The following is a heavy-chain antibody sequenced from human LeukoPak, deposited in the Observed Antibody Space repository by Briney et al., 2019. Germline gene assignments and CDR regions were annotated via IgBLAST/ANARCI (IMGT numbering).Heavy chain of an antibody. CDR3: AKWGFSDRSGANFHS. D-gene: IGHD3-22*01. CDR2: ITASARRT. V-gene: IGHV3-23*01. J-gene: IGHJ4*02. Sequence: GGSLRLSCEASGFTFSNYAMSWVRQAPGKGLEWVSTITASARRTYYADSVQGRFTISRDNSNNTLFLQVNSLRADDTAVYHCAKWGFSDRSGANFHSWGQGTLVTVSS. CDR1: GFTFSNYA.